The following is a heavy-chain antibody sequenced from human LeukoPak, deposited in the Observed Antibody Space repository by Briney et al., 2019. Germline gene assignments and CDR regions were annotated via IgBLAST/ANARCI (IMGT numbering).Heavy chain of an antibody. D-gene: IGHD3-9*01. J-gene: IGHJ3*01. Sequence: SETLSLTCSVSGGSISRDYWSWIRQPPGKGLEWIGYIHYSGSTNYNPSLRSRVTISVDTSKNLFSLKLTSVTAADTAVYYCARLRPYFDGRAFDFWGQGTMVAVSS. CDR2: IHYSGST. CDR3: ARLRPYFDGRAFDF. CDR1: GGSISRDY. V-gene: IGHV4-59*08.